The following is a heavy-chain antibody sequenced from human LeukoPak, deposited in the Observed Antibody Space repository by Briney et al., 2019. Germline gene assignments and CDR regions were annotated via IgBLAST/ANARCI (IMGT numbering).Heavy chain of an antibody. CDR2: IYHSGST. Sequence: SETLSLTCIVSGYSTTSGYYWGWIRQPPGKGREWIGIIYHSGSTYYNPSLKGPVNISVDTSKDQFSLKLCSVTAADTAVYYCARFRITGTTRGAPGGAFDIWGQGTMVTVSS. D-gene: IGHD1-7*01. V-gene: IGHV4-38-2*02. CDR3: ARFRITGTTRGAPGGAFDI. CDR1: GYSTTSGYY. J-gene: IGHJ3*02.